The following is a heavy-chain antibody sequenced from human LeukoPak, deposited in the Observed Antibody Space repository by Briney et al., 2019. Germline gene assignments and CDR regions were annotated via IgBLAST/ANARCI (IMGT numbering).Heavy chain of an antibody. CDR1: GGSISSSSYY. D-gene: IGHD3-10*01. J-gene: IGHJ6*03. CDR3: ARVGRSKYYYYYYMDV. V-gene: IGHV4-39*07. Sequence: KPSETLPLTCTVSGGSISSSSYYWGWIRQPPGKGLEWIGSIYYSGSTYYNPSLKSRVTISVDTSKNQFSLKLSSVTAADTAVYYCARVGRSKYYYYYYMDVWGKGTTVTVSS. CDR2: IYYSGST.